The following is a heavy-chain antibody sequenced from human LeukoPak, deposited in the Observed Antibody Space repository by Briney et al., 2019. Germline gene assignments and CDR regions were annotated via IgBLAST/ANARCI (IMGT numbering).Heavy chain of an antibody. J-gene: IGHJ3*02. CDR1: GFTFSNYW. CDR3: ARESYSSGWYDAFDI. D-gene: IGHD6-19*01. Sequence: GSLRLSCAASGFTFSNYWMSWIRQPPGKGLEWIGEINHSGSTNYNPSLKSRVTISVDTSKNQFSLKLSSVTAADTAVYYCARESYSSGWYDAFDIWGQGTMVTVSS. V-gene: IGHV4-34*01. CDR2: INHSGST.